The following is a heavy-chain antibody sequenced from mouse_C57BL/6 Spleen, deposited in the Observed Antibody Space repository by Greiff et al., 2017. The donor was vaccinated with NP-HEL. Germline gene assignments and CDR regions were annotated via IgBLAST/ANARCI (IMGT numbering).Heavy chain of an antibody. J-gene: IGHJ2*01. CDR2: IFPGSGST. CDR1: GYTFTDYY. V-gene: IGHV1-75*01. CDR3: ARWHYGSSSYYFDY. Sequence: QVQLQQSGPELVKPGASVKISCKASGYTFTDYYINWVKQRPGQGLEWIGWIFPGSGSTYYNEKFKGKATLTVDKSSSTAYMLLSILTSEDSAVYFCARWHYGSSSYYFDYWGQGTTLTVSS. D-gene: IGHD1-1*01.